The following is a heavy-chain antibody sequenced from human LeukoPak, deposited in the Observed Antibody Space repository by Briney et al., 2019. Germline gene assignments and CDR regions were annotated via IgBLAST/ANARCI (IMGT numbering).Heavy chain of an antibody. V-gene: IGHV3-9*01. CDR3: AKDISPTGTFYYFDY. CDR1: GFTLDDYA. J-gene: IGHJ4*02. Sequence: PGRSLRLSCAASGFTLDDYAMPWVRQAPGKGREGVSGISWNSGSIGYADSVKGRFTTSRDNAKNSLYLQMNSLRAEDTALYYCAKDISPTGTFYYFDYWGQGTPVTVSS. CDR2: ISWNSGSI. D-gene: IGHD1-1*01.